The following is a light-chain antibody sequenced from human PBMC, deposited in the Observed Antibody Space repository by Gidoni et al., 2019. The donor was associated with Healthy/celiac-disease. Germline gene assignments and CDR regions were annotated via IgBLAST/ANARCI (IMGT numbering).Light chain of an antibody. Sequence: MRKTQSPSSFPASTGDRVTITCRARQVISSYLGCYQQKPGKAPKLLIYAASSLQSGVPSRFSGSGSGTDFTLTISCLQSEDFATYYCQQYYSYPRTFGQGTKVEIK. CDR3: QQYYSYPRT. CDR2: AAS. V-gene: IGKV1-8*01. CDR1: QVISSY. J-gene: IGKJ1*01.